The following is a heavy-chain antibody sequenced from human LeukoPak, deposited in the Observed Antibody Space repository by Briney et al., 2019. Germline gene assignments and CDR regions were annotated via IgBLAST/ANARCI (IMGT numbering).Heavy chain of an antibody. CDR2: IYHSGST. Sequence: KPSETLSLTCSVSSGSISSSSYSWGWIRQPPAKGLEWIASIYHSGSTWYNPSLKSRLTISVDTSRNQFSLKLSSVTAADTAVYYCARDHACSNGVCSYFDSWGQGTLVSVSS. CDR3: ARDHACSNGVCSYFDS. V-gene: IGHV4-39*07. J-gene: IGHJ4*02. D-gene: IGHD2-8*01. CDR1: SGSISSSSYS.